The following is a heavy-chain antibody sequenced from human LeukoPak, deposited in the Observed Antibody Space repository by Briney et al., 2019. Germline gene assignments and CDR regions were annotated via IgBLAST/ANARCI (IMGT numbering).Heavy chain of an antibody. J-gene: IGHJ4*02. CDR1: GYTFTSYG. CDR2: ISAYNGNT. V-gene: IGHV1-18*01. D-gene: IGHD1-1*01. Sequence: ASVKVSCKASGYTFTSYGISWVRQAPGQGLEWMGWISAYNGNTNYAQKLQGRVTMTTDTSTSTAYMELRSLTSDDTALYYCARDAARTTTPGGPDYWGQGTLVTVSS. CDR3: ARDAARTTTPGGPDY.